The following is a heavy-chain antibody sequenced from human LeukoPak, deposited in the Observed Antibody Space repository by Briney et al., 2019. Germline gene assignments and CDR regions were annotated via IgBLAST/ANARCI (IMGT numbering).Heavy chain of an antibody. V-gene: IGHV4-30-2*01. Sequence: SETLSLTCAVSGGSISSGGYSWSWIRQPPGKGLEWIGYIYHSGSTYYNPSLKSRVTISVDRSKNQFYLKLSSLTAADTAVYYCARGRGGDYGMDVWGQGTTVSVSS. CDR2: IYHSGST. CDR1: GGSISSGGYS. J-gene: IGHJ6*02. CDR3: ARGRGGDYGMDV.